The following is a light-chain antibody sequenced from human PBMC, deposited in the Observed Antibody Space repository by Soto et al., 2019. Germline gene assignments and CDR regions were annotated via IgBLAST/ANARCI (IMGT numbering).Light chain of an antibody. V-gene: IGLV2-8*01. CDR3: SSFAGSPVV. J-gene: IGLJ2*01. CDR1: SSDVGEENY. Sequence: QSALTQPPSASGSPGQSVTISCSGTSSDVGEENYVSWYQQHPGKVPKLILYEVSNRPSGVPDRFSGSRSGNTASLTVSGLQAEDEADYYCSSFAGSPVVFGGGTQLTVL. CDR2: EVS.